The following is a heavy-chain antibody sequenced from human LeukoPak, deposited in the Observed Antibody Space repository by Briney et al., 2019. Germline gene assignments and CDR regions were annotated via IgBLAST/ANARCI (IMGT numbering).Heavy chain of an antibody. Sequence: GGSLRLSCAASGFTFDDYAMHWVRRARAKGLEWVSLVKGGGNTFYADSVKGRFTISRDNSKNSLYLQMNSLRTEDTAFYYCAKDRGDSYAFDIWGQGTLVTVSS. V-gene: IGHV3-43*02. CDR3: AKDRGDSYAFDI. CDR2: VKGGGNT. J-gene: IGHJ3*02. CDR1: GFTFDDYA. D-gene: IGHD2-21*02.